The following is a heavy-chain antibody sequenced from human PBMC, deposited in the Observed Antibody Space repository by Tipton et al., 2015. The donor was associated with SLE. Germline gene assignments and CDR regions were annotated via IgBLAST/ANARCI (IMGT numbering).Heavy chain of an antibody. D-gene: IGHD1-1*01. CDR2: ISYSGGT. CDR1: GGSITSNKW. Sequence: GLVKPSGTLSLTCGVSGGSITSNKWWTWVRQSPGKGLEWIGEISYSGGTYYNPTLKSRVTLSVDTSKNQFSLKLSSVTAADTAIYYCARQSHDVPHTAAFDYWGQGTLVTVSS. CDR3: ARQSHDVPHTAAFDY. V-gene: IGHV4-4*02. J-gene: IGHJ4*02.